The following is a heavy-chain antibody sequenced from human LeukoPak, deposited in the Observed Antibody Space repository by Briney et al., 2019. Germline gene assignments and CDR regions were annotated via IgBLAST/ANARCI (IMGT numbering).Heavy chain of an antibody. V-gene: IGHV3-23*01. CDR1: GFTFTDYA. Sequence: GGSLRLSCAASGFTFTDYAMNWVRQAPGKGLEWVASTKGNGGSTNYTDSVKGRFTISRDNAKNSLYLQMNSLRAEDTAVYYCAPFPRLPPGSTGVDYWGQGTLVTVSS. CDR3: APFPRLPPGSTGVDY. D-gene: IGHD2-15*01. J-gene: IGHJ4*02. CDR2: TKGNGGST.